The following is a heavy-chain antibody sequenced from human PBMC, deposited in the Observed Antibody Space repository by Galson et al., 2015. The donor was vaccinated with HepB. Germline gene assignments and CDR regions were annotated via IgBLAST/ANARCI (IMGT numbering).Heavy chain of an antibody. D-gene: IGHD3-3*01. V-gene: IGHV1-18*04. CDR2: ISAYNGNT. CDR1: GYTFTSYG. CDR3: ARDHLIFIYYDFWRAGFDY. Sequence: SVKVSCKASGYTFTSYGISWVRQAPGQGLEWMGWISAYNGNTNYAQKLQGRVTMTTDTSTSTAYMELRSLRSDDTAAYYCARDHLIFIYYDFWRAGFDYWGQGTLVAVSS. J-gene: IGHJ4*02.